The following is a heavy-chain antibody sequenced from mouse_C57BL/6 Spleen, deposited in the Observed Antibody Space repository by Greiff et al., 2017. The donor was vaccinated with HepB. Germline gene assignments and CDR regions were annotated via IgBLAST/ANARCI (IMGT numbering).Heavy chain of an antibody. J-gene: IGHJ1*03. CDR1: GYTFTSYW. CDR2: IDPSDSYT. Sequence: QVQLQQPGAELVKPGASVKLSCKASGYTFTSYWMQWVKQRPGQGLEWIGEIDPSDSYTNYNQKFKGKATLTVDTSSSTAYMQLSSLTSEDSAVYYCARAPYDYDGHWYFDVWGTGTTVTVSS. CDR3: ARAPYDYDGHWYFDV. D-gene: IGHD2-4*01. V-gene: IGHV1-50*01.